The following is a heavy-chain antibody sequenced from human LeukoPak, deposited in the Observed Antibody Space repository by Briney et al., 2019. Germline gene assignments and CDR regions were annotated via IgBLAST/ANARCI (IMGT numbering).Heavy chain of an antibody. CDR1: GFTFSSYT. Sequence: GGSLRLSCAASGFTFSSYTMSWVRDAPGKGVEWVSANRGGGDRTFYADSVKGRFTISRDYSKNTLFVQMNSQRDEDTAIYYCATEEQLAGGGVGDDFDYWGQGTLVTVSS. J-gene: IGHJ4*02. CDR2: NRGGGDRT. CDR3: ATEEQLAGGGVGDDFDY. D-gene: IGHD6-6*01. V-gene: IGHV3-23*01.